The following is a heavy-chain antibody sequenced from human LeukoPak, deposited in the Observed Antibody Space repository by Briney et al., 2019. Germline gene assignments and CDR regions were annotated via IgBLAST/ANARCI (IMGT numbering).Heavy chain of an antibody. CDR3: ARAMWVTMIVVVTAPWFDP. J-gene: IGHJ5*02. D-gene: IGHD3-22*01. CDR1: GFTFSNAW. CDR2: ISYDGSNK. Sequence: GGSLRLSCAASGFTFSNAWMSWVRQAPGKGLEWVAVISYDGSNKYYADSVKGQFTISRDNSKNTLYLQMNSLRAEDTAVYYCARAMWVTMIVVVTAPWFDPGAREPWSPSPQ. V-gene: IGHV3-30-3*01.